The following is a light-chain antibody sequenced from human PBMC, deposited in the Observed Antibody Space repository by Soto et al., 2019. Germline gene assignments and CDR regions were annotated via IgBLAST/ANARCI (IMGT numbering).Light chain of an antibody. Sequence: DIQMTQSPSSLSASVGDRVTITCRASQSISSYLNWYQQKPGKAPKLLIFAASSLQSGVPSRFSGSGSGTDFTLTISSLQPEDFATYYCQQNYIRLTFGGGTKVEIK. CDR2: AAS. CDR1: QSISSY. CDR3: QQNYIRLT. V-gene: IGKV1-39*01. J-gene: IGKJ4*01.